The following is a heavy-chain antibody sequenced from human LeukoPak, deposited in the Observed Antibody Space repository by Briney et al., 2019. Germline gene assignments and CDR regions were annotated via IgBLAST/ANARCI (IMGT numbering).Heavy chain of an antibody. CDR3: ARDRGLAAPVSPFDY. J-gene: IGHJ4*02. Sequence: SETLSLTCAVYGGSFSGYYWSWIRQPPGKGLEWIGEINHSGSTNYNPSLKSRATISVDTSKNQFSLKLSSVTAADTAVYYCARDRGLAAPVSPFDYWGQGTLVTVSS. CDR2: INHSGST. CDR1: GGSFSGYY. D-gene: IGHD6-13*01. V-gene: IGHV4-34*01.